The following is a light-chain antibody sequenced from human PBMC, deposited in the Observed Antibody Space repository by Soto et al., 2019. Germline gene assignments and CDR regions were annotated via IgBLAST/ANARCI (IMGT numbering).Light chain of an antibody. CDR2: GAA. CDR1: ETINQN. Sequence: ETVMTQSPATLSVSPGEGATLSCRATETINQNLAWYQQKPGQAPRLLIHGAAYRATGIPDRFSGRGSGTEFTLAISRLQSEDFAVYFCQQYNTWPLTFGGGNKVEIK. CDR3: QQYNTWPLT. J-gene: IGKJ4*01. V-gene: IGKV3-15*01.